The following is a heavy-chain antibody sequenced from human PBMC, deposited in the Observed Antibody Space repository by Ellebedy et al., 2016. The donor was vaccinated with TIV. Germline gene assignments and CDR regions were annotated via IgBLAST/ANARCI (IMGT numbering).Heavy chain of an antibody. J-gene: IGHJ4*02. V-gene: IGHV1-18*01. D-gene: IGHD3-3*01. CDR2: ISAYNGNT. CDR3: AAVGPYYDFWSGYSPTDY. CDR1: SYTFTSYG. Sequence: ASVKVSXKASSYTFTSYGISWVRQAPGQGLEWMGWISAYNGNTNYAQKLQGRVTMTTDTSTSTAYMELRSLRSDDTAVYYCAAVGPYYDFWSGYSPTDYWGQGTLVTVSS.